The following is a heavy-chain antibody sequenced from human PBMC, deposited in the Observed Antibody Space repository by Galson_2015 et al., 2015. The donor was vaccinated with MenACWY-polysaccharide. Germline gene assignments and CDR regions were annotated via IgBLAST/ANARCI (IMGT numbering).Heavy chain of an antibody. V-gene: IGHV3-23*01. CDR3: AKFETVNGVWFDP. D-gene: IGHD4-11*01. CDR2: ISGSGGST. J-gene: IGHJ5*02. CDR1: GFTLSSYA. Sequence: SLRLSCAASGFTLSSYAMSWVRQAPGKGLEWVSAISGSGGSTYYADSVKGRFTISRDNSKNTLYLQMNSLRAEDTAVYYCAKFETVNGVWFDPWGQGTLVTVSS.